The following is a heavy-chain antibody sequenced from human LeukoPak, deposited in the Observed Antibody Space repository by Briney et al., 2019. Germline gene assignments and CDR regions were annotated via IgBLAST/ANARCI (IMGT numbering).Heavy chain of an antibody. CDR3: AIMHGYYDGSGYWVQ. J-gene: IGHJ4*02. V-gene: IGHV3-23*01. CDR2: ISPSGDRT. D-gene: IGHD3-22*01. CDR1: GFTFGSYG. Sequence: GGSLRPSCAASGFTFGSYGMSWVRQAPGKGLEWVSFISPSGDRTSNADSVEGRFTISRDNPRDTLYLQMNSLRDEDTAGYYCAIMHGYYDGSGYWVQWGQGTLVTVSS.